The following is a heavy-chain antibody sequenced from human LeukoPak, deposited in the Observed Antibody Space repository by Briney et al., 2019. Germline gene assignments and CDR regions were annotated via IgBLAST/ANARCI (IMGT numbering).Heavy chain of an antibody. V-gene: IGHV3-23*01. J-gene: IGHJ4*02. D-gene: IGHD3-22*01. CDR2: ISGGGGST. CDR3: AKGSYYDSSGSFYFDY. Sequence: GGSLRLSCAASGFTFTSYAMTWVRQAPGKGLEWVSSISGGGGSTYYADSVKGRFTISRDNSKNTLYVQVNSLGTEDTAAYYCAKGSYYDSSGSFYFDYWGQGTPVTVSS. CDR1: GFTFTSYA.